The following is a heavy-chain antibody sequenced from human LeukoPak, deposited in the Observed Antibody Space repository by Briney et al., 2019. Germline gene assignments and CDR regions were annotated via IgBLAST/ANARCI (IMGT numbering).Heavy chain of an antibody. V-gene: IGHV1-18*01. J-gene: IGHJ4*02. CDR2: ISAYNGNT. CDR1: GYTFTSYG. Sequence: GASVKVSCKASGYTFTSYGISWVRQAPGQGLEWMGWISAYNGNTNYAQKLQGRVTMTIDTSTSTAYMELRSLRSDDTAVYYCARGVGYRCSGGSCHSTAGSLGDYWGQGTLVTVSS. CDR3: ARGVGYRCSGGSCHSTAGSLGDY. D-gene: IGHD2-15*01.